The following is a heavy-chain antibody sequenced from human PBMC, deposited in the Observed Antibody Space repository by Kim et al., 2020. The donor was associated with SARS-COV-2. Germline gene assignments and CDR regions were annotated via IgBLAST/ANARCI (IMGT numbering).Heavy chain of an antibody. Sequence: ASVKVSCKPSGYRFSSLIIAWVRQAPGQGPEWMGWISPYNGNTIHAQNFQGRITLTADTSTATAYMEFRRLGSDDTAVYYCASGHYDFWSDYCLNWF. D-gene: IGHD3-3*01. CDR3: ASGHYDFWSDYCLNWF. V-gene: IGHV1-18*01. J-gene: IGHJ5*01. CDR1: GYRFSSLI. CDR2: ISPYNGNT.